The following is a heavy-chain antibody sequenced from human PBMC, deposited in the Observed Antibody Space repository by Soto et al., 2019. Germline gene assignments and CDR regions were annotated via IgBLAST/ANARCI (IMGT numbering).Heavy chain of an antibody. CDR3: AKDRGSLLDSHAFDI. J-gene: IGHJ3*02. Sequence: PGGSLRLSCAASGFTFSSYSMSWVRQAPGKGLEWVSAISGSGGSTYYADSVKGRFTISRDNSKNTLYLQMNSLRAEDTAVYYCAKDRGSLLDSHAFDIWGQGTMVTVSS. V-gene: IGHV3-23*01. CDR1: GFTFSSYS. D-gene: IGHD3-10*01. CDR2: ISGSGGST.